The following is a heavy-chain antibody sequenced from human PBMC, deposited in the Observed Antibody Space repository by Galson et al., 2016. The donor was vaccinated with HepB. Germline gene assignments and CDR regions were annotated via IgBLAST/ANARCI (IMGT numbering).Heavy chain of an antibody. J-gene: IGHJ4*02. CDR3: ARVTGSGSHDLDY. Sequence: SVKVSCKASGGYAVTWVRQAPGQGLEWMGGIIPIFDTTTYAQKFQDRVTITADESTSTSYMELNSLRSEDTAVYYCARVTGSGSHDLDYWGQGTLVTVSS. V-gene: IGHV1-69*13. CDR1: GGYA. D-gene: IGHD3-10*01. CDR2: IIPIFDTT.